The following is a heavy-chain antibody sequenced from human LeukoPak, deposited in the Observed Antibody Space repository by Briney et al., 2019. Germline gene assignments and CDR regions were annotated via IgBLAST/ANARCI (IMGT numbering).Heavy chain of an antibody. CDR3: ARGADFSDS. V-gene: IGHV3-74*01. D-gene: IGHD2/OR15-2a*01. CDR1: GFTFSSYW. Sequence: QPGGSLRLSCAASGFTFSSYWMHWVRQAPGKGLVWVSRINGYGSSTTYADSVKGRFTISRDNAKNTLYLQMNSLRAEDTALYYCARGADFSDSWGQGTLVTISS. CDR2: INGYGSST. J-gene: IGHJ4*02.